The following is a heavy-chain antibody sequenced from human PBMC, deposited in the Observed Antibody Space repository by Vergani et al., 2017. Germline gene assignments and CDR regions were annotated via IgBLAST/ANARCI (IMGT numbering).Heavy chain of an antibody. V-gene: IGHV5-51*03. J-gene: IGHJ4*02. D-gene: IGHD3-3*01. Sequence: EVQLVQSGAEVKKPGESLKISCKGSGYSFTSYWIGWVRQMPGKGLEWMGIIYPGDSDTRYSPSFQGQFTISADKSISTAYLQWSSLKASDTAMYYCARIPSGITIFGVVRGSYYFDYWGQGTLVTVSS. CDR3: ARIPSGITIFGVVRGSYYFDY. CDR2: IYPGDSDT. CDR1: GYSFTSYW.